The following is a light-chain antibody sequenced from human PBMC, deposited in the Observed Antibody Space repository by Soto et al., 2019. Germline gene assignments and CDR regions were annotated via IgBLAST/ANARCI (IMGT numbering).Light chain of an antibody. CDR3: MQALQTPST. CDR1: QSLLHSNGYNY. J-gene: IGKJ5*01. V-gene: IGKV2-28*01. Sequence: DIVMTQSPLSLPVTPGEPASISCRSSQSLLHSNGYNYLDWYLQKPGQSPQLLSYLCSNRASGVPDRFSGSGSGTDFTLKISRVEAEDVGVYYCMQALQTPSTFGQGTRLEIK. CDR2: LCS.